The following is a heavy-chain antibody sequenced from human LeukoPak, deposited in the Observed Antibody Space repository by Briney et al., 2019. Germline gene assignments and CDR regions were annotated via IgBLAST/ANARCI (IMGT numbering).Heavy chain of an antibody. D-gene: IGHD5-12*01. CDR3: ARGATDIVAEISDAFDI. CDR2: ISYDASNK. CDR1: GFTFSAFA. Sequence: GGSLRLSCAASGFTFSAFAMHWARQAPREGLEGVAAISYDASNKNYSVSLRGRLATFRDNTTNTLFLQMNSLRDADTAVDYCARGATDIVAEISDAFDIWGQGTVVTVSS. V-gene: IGHV3-30*09. J-gene: IGHJ3*02.